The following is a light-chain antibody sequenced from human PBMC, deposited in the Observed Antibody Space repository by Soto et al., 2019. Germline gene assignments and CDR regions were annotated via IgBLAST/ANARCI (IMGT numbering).Light chain of an antibody. J-gene: IGLJ2*01. CDR1: SSNIGRNY. Sequence: QSVLTQTPSVSGTPGQRVNISCSGSSSNIGRNYVYWYHQFPGTAPKLLIYRDNERPSGVPDRFSGSKSGTSASLALSGLRSGDEADYHCATWDDSLGGPVFGGGTQLTVL. V-gene: IGLV1-47*01. CDR2: RDN. CDR3: ATWDDSLGGPV.